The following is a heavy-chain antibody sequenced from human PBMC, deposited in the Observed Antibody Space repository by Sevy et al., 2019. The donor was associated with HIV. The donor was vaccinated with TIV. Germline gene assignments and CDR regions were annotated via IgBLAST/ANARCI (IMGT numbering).Heavy chain of an antibody. J-gene: IGHJ4*02. CDR3: ARAPIVVVIAPADY. V-gene: IGHV3-30-3*01. D-gene: IGHD3-22*01. CDR1: GFTFSSYA. CDR2: ISYDGSNK. Sequence: GGSLRLSCAASGFTFSSYAMHWVRQAPGKGLEWVAVISYDGSNKYYADSVKGRFTISGDNSKNTLYLQMNSRRAEDTAVYYFARAPIVVVIAPADYWGQGTLVTVSS.